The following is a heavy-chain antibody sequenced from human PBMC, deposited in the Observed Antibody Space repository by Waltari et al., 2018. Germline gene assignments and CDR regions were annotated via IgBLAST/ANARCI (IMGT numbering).Heavy chain of an antibody. CDR3: AKDPDGYYYYMDV. V-gene: IGHV3-23*03. Sequence: EVQLLESGGGLVQPGGSLRLSCAASGFSFSRYAISWVRQAPGKGLEWVSVIYSGGSTYYADSVKGRFTISRDNSKNTLYLQMNSLRAEDTAVYYCAKDPDGYYYYMDVWGKGTTVTVSS. CDR1: GFSFSRYA. CDR2: IYSGGST. J-gene: IGHJ6*03.